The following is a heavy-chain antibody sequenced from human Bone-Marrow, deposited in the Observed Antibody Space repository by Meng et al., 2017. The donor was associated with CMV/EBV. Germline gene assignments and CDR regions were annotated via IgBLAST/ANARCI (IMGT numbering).Heavy chain of an antibody. CDR2: INPDSDYI. J-gene: IGHJ6*02. V-gene: IGHV3-21*01. CDR1: GFTFKTFT. CDR3: ARDQEGTRIPSPIHYGLDV. D-gene: IGHD5-18*01. Sequence: GESLKISCAASGFTFKTFTMSWVRQAPGRGLEWVSSINPDSDYIQSADSLKGRFTISRDNAKKSLYLRMSGLRVEDTAVYYCARDQEGTRIPSPIHYGLDVWGQGTTVTVSS.